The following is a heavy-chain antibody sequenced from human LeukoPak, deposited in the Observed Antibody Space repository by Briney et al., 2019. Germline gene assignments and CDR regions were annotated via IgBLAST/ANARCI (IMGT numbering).Heavy chain of an antibody. CDR3: ARDDCGDTCYPGGY. D-gene: IGHD2-21*01. CDR1: LYTFTKYA. V-gene: IGHV1-3*01. Sequence: ASVKLSCKASLYTFTKYAVHWVRQAPGQRPEWIGCINAGNGDTKYSQNFQDRVTITSDTSANTAYMELSSLTSEDTALYYCARDDCGDTCYPGGYWGQGTLVTVSS. J-gene: IGHJ4*02. CDR2: INAGNGDT.